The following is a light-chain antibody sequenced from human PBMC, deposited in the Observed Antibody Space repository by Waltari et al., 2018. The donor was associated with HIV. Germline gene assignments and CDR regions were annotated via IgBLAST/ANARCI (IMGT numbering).Light chain of an antibody. Sequence: QSALTHPASVAGSPGQSLTISCTGTSSDAANYSLVSWYQHHPGKAPKLMIYEGNKRPSGVSNRFSGSKSGNTASLTISGLQAEDEADYYCSSYTSFSTVLFGGGTKLTVL. CDR1: SSDAANYSL. CDR2: EGN. V-gene: IGLV2-23*01. CDR3: SSYTSFSTVL. J-gene: IGLJ2*01.